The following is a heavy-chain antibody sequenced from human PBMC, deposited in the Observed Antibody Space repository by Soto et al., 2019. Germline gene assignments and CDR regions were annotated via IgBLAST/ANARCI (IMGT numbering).Heavy chain of an antibody. CDR2: INTNGDTA. CDR3: VPTARFAGSY. Sequence: EVQLLESGGDLVQPGGSPRLSCAASGFTFSTYAMSWVRPAPGKGLDWVSTINTNGDTAYYSASVMGRFTISRDNSKDTLFLQINSLRAEDTALYFCVPTARFAGSYWGQGTLVTVSS. CDR1: GFTFSTYA. J-gene: IGHJ4*02. D-gene: IGHD1-26*01. V-gene: IGHV3-23*01.